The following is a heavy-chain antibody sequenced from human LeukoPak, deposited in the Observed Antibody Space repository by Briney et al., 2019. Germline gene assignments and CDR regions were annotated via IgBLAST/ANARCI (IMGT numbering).Heavy chain of an antibody. D-gene: IGHD1-20*01. Sequence: ASVKVSCKTSGYTFTRYGISWVRQAPGQGLEWMGCISPYNGNTNYAQKFQGRVTMTTDTSTSTAYMEVRSLRSDDTAVYYCARERESAVYLETCDYWGQGTLGTVSS. CDR3: ARERESAVYLETCDY. J-gene: IGHJ4*02. CDR2: ISPYNGNT. V-gene: IGHV1-18*01. CDR1: GYTFTRYG.